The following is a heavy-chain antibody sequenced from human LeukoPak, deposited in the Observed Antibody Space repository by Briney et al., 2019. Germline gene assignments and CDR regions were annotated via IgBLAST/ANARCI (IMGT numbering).Heavy chain of an antibody. Sequence: PGGALRLSRAASGLTFSRYSLNWVRPATGKGRAGVSSISISSSYISYADSVKGRFTISRDNAKNSLYLQMNSLRAEDTAVYYCARAERIAAAGTMDYWGQGTLVTVSS. CDR2: ISISSSYI. D-gene: IGHD6-13*01. V-gene: IGHV3-21*01. J-gene: IGHJ4*02. CDR3: ARAERIAAAGTMDY. CDR1: GLTFSRYS.